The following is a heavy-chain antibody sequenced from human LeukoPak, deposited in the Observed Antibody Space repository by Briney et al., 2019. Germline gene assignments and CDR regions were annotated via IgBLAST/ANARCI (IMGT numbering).Heavy chain of an antibody. D-gene: IGHD5-24*01. CDR2: IIPIFGTA. V-gene: IGHV1-69*05. J-gene: IGHJ3*02. CDR1: GGTFSSYA. CDR3: ARGGPWDGYNYGAFDI. Sequence: SVKASCKASGGTFSSYAISWVRQAPGQRLEWMGGIIPIFGTANYAQKFHGRVTITTDKSTSTAYLELSSLRSEDTAVYYCARGGPWDGYNYGAFDIWGEGTMVTVSS.